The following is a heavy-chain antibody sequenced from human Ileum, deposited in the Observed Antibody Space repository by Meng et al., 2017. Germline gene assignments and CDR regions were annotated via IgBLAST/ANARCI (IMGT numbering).Heavy chain of an antibody. CDR1: GFSLTTGAEG. Sequence: QTRLHESRPTLMKPTQPPTLTCTFSGFSLTTGAEGVGWFRQPPGTGLEWLAMIYRDDEKRFSPSLNSRLTITKDTSKSQVVLTMTNMDPVDTATYYCARGRVGTWWFDPWGQGALVTVSS. D-gene: IGHD3-16*01. J-gene: IGHJ5*02. V-gene: IGHV2-5*02. CDR2: IYRDDEK. CDR3: ARGRVGTWWFDP.